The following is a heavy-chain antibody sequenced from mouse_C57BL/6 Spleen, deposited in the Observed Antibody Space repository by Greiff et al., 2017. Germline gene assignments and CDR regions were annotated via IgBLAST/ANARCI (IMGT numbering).Heavy chain of an antibody. Sequence: EVKLVESGGGLVKPGGSLKLSCAASGFTFSSYTMSWVRQRPEKRLEWVATISGGGGNTYYPDSVKGRFTISRDNVKNTLYLHMSSLRSEDTALYYCARHSGSTIDYWGHGTTLPVSS. J-gene: IGHJ2*01. CDR2: ISGGGGNT. CDR3: ARHSGSTIDY. D-gene: IGHD2-1*01. CDR1: GFTFSSYT. V-gene: IGHV5-9*01.